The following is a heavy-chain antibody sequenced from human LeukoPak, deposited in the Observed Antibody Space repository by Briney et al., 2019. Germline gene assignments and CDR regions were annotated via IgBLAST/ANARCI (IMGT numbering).Heavy chain of an antibody. V-gene: IGHV3-48*03. CDR3: ARDLEYYGLDY. CDR1: GFTFSSSA. J-gene: IGHJ4*02. Sequence: QAGGSLRLSCAASGFTFSSSAMSWVRQAPGKGLEWISYISSGGSTIRYADSVKGRFTISRDNAKNSLYLQMNSLRAEDTAVYYCARDLEYYGLDYWGQGTLVTISS. D-gene: IGHD3/OR15-3a*01. CDR2: ISSGGSTI.